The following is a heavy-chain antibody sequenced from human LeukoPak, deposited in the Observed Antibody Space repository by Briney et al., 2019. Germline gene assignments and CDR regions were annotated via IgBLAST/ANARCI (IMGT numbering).Heavy chain of an antibody. Sequence: PSETLSLTCTVSGGSISSYYRSWIRQPPGKGLEWIGYIYYSGSTNYNPSLKSRVTISVDTSKNQFSLKLSSVTAADTAVYYCARHEYCSGGSCYSTGAFDIWGQGTMVTVSS. CDR1: GGSISSYY. CDR3: ARHEYCSGGSCYSTGAFDI. V-gene: IGHV4-59*08. CDR2: IYYSGST. J-gene: IGHJ3*02. D-gene: IGHD2-15*01.